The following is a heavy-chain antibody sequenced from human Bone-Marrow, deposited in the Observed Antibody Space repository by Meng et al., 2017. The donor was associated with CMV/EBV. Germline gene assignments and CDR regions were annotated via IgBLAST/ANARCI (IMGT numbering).Heavy chain of an antibody. Sequence: ASVKVSCKASGYTFTSYGISWVRQAPGQGLEWMGWISAYNGNTNYAQKLQGRVTMTTDTSTSTAYMELRSLRSDDTAVYYCASDLDIVVVPAAIRWWGVGYWGQGTLVTVSS. D-gene: IGHD2-2*01. CDR1: GYTFTSYG. CDR3: ASDLDIVVVPAAIRWWGVGY. CDR2: ISAYNGNT. V-gene: IGHV1-18*01. J-gene: IGHJ4*02.